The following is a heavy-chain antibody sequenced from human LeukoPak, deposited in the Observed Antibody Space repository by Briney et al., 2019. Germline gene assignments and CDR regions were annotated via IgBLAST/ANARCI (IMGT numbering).Heavy chain of an antibody. CDR2: IYYSGST. D-gene: IGHD6-19*01. CDR3: ARRHVRQWLAPFDY. CDR1: GDSISSSNCY. J-gene: IGHJ4*02. Sequence: SETLSLTCTVSGDSISSSNCYWGWIRQPPGKGLEWIGSIYYSGSTYYNPSLKSRVTISVDTSKNQFSLKLSSVTAADTAVYYCARRHVRQWLAPFDYWGQGTLVTVSS. V-gene: IGHV4-39*01.